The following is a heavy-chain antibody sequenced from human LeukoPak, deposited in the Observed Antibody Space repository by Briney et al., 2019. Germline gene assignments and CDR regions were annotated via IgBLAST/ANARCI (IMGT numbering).Heavy chain of an antibody. D-gene: IGHD3-9*01. J-gene: IGHJ5*02. CDR1: GGSISSYY. CDR3: AREARDYLTNWFDP. V-gene: IGHV4-59*01. CDR2: IYYSGST. Sequence: SETLSLTCTVSGGSISSYYWSWIRKPPGKGLEWIGYIYYSGSTNYNPSLRSRVTISVDTSKDQFSLKLSSVTVADTAVYYCAREARDYLTNWFDPWGQGTLVTVSS.